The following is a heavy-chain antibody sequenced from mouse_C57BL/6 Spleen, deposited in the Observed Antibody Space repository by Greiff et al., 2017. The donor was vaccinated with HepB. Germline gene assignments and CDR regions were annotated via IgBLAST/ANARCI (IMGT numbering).Heavy chain of an antibody. J-gene: IGHJ2*01. CDR2: IDPSDSYT. D-gene: IGHD2-5*01. CDR3: ARRGSNYVYYFDY. Sequence: QVQLQQPGAELVKPGASVKLSCKASGYTFTSYWMQWVKQRPGQGLEWIGEIDPSDSYTNYNQKFKGKATLTVDTSSSTAYMQLSSLTSEDSAVYYCARRGSNYVYYFDYWGQGTTLTVSS. CDR1: GYTFTSYW. V-gene: IGHV1-50*01.